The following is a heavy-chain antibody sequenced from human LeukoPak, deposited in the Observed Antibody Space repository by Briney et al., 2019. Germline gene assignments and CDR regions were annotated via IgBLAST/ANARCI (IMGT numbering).Heavy chain of an antibody. CDR3: ARDSGDSGDGYKYRRPRFDY. J-gene: IGHJ4*02. D-gene: IGHD5-24*01. CDR2: INPNSGGT. V-gene: IGHV1-2*04. Sequence: ASVKVSCKASGYTFTGYYMHWVRQAPGQGLEWMGWINPNSGGTNYAQKFQGWVTMTRDTSISTAYMELSRLRSDDTAVYYCARDSGDSGDGYKYRRPRFDYWGQGTLVTVSS. CDR1: GYTFTGYY.